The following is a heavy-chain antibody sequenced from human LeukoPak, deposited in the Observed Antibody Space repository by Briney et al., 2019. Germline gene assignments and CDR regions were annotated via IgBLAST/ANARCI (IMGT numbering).Heavy chain of an antibody. CDR1: GFTFTNAW. CDR3: RLNGDYSDAFDI. J-gene: IGHJ3*02. Sequence: NPGGSLRLSCASSGFTFTNAWMSWVRQAPRKGLEWVGRIKSKTDGETTDYAAPVQGRFTISRDDSKNTLYLQMNSLKTEDTALYYCRLNGDYSDAFDIWGQGTMVTVSS. D-gene: IGHD4-17*01. V-gene: IGHV3-15*01. CDR2: IKSKTDGETT.